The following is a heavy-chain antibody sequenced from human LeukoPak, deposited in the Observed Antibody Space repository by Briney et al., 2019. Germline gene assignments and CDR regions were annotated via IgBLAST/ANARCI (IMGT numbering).Heavy chain of an antibody. CDR1: GFTFSRYG. V-gene: IGHV3-30*18. D-gene: IGHD2-21*02. CDR2: LSYDGINK. CDR3: AKDGSAISSDYYFDY. J-gene: IGHJ4*02. Sequence: GRSLRLSCAASGFTFSRYGMHWVRQAPGKGLEWVAVLSYDGINKYYADSVEGRFTISRDNSKDTLYLQMNSLRAEDTAVYYCAKDGSAISSDYYFDYWGQGTLVTVSS.